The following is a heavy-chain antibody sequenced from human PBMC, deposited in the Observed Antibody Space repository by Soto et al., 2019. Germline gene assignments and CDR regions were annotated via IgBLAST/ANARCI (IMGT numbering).Heavy chain of an antibody. V-gene: IGHV1-18*01. CDR1: GYTFSSYG. CDR2: ISGYNGNT. D-gene: IGHD6-13*01. CDR3: ARDPIAALVDDAFDI. J-gene: IGHJ3*02. Sequence: QVQLVQAGAAVQKPGASVKVSCKASGYTFSSYGISWVRQAPGQELEWMGWISGYNGNTNYAQKLQGRVTMTTDTSTNTAYMELRSLRSDDTAVYYCARDPIAALVDDAFDIWGQGTMVTVSS.